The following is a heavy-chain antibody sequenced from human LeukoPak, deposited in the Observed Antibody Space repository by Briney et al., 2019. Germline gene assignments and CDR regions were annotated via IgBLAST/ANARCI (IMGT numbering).Heavy chain of an antibody. CDR3: SRIYIQDGNCN. D-gene: IGHD1-7*01. CDR2: MNPNSGDT. V-gene: IGHV1-2*02. Sequence: ASVKVSCKASGYTFIGYYIHWVRQADGQGREWMGWMNPNSGDTNYAQKFQGRVTMTRDTSISTAYMELSRLRSDDTAVYYCSRIYIQDGNCNWGQGTLVTVSS. CDR1: GYTFIGYY. J-gene: IGHJ4*02.